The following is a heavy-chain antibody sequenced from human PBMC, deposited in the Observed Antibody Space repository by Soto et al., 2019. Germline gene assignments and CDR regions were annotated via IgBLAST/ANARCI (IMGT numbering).Heavy chain of an antibody. CDR1: GGSISSGGYY. CDR3: AREGSIAVAGTVRGYYFDY. D-gene: IGHD6-19*01. J-gene: IGHJ4*02. V-gene: IGHV4-31*02. Sequence: SETLSLTCTVSGGSISSGGYYWSWIRQHPGKGLEWIGYIYSSGSTYYNPSLKSRVTISVDTSKNQFSLKLSSVTAADTAVYYCAREGSIAVAGTVRGYYFDYWGQGTLVTVSS. CDR2: IYSSGST.